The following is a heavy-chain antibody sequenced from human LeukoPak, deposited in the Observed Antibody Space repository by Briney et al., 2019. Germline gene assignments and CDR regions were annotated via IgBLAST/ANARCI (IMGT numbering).Heavy chain of an antibody. CDR2: ISGSGDAT. D-gene: IGHD1-26*01. Sequence: GGSLRLSCAASGFTFSSHAMSWVRQAPGKGLEWVSAISGSGDATFYADSVKGRFTISRDNSKNTLYLQMNSLRAEDTAVYYCAKDSTTHAFDIWGQGTMVTVSS. CDR1: GFTFSSHA. CDR3: AKDSTTHAFDI. V-gene: IGHV3-23*01. J-gene: IGHJ3*02.